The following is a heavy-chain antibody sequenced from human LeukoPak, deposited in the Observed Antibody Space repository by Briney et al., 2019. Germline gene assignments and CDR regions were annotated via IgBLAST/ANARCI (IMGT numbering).Heavy chain of an antibody. Sequence: GGSLRLSCAASGFTFSTYWMSWVRQAPGKGLEWVANIKQDGSEKDYVDSVKGRFTISRDNAKNSLYLQMNSLRAEDTAVYYCARDRYYGGFDTWGQGTMVTVSS. CDR2: IKQDGSEK. J-gene: IGHJ3*02. V-gene: IGHV3-7*04. CDR1: GFTFSTYW. D-gene: IGHD3-10*01. CDR3: ARDRYYGGFDT.